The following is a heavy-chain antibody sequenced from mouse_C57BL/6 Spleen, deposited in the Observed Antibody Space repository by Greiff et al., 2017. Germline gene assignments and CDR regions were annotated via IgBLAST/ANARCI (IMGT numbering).Heavy chain of an antibody. CDR1: GYAFSSSW. Sequence: QVQLQQSGPELVKPGASVKISCKASGYAFSSSWMNWVKQRPGKGLEWIGRIYPGDGDTNYNGKFKGKATLTADKSSSTAYMQLSSLTSEDSAVYVCARSNDYLYYYAMEYWGQGTSVTVSS. J-gene: IGHJ4*01. CDR3: ARSNDYLYYYAMEY. CDR2: IYPGDGDT. V-gene: IGHV1-82*01. D-gene: IGHD2-4*01.